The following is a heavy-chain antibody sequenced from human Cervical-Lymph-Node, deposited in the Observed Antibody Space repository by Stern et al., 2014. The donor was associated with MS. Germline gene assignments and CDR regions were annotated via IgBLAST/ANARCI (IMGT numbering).Heavy chain of an antibody. D-gene: IGHD3-3*01. V-gene: IGHV1-24*01. CDR3: ATDRDDFRSGYSAPTKGYGLDV. J-gene: IGHJ6*02. CDR1: GYNLTELS. CDR2: FDPEDGET. Sequence: QVQLVQSGAEVKKPGASVKVSRKVSGYNLTELSMHWVRQAPGKGLEWMGGFDPEDGETIYAQKFQGRVTMTEDTSTDTAYMELSSLRSEDTAVYYCATDRDDFRSGYSAPTKGYGLDVWGQGTTVTVTS.